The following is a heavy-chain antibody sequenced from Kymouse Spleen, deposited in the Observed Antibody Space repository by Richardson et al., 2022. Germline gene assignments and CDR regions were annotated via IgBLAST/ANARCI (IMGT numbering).Heavy chain of an antibody. CDR3: AREVLWFGAYFDL. V-gene: IGHV3-72*01. CDR2: TRNKANSYTT. Sequence: EVQLVESGGGLVQPGGSLRLSCAASGFTFSDHYMDWVRQAPGKGLEWVGRTRNKANSYTTEYAASVKGRFTISRDDSKNSLYLQMNSLKTEDTAVYYCAREVLWFGAYFDLWGRGTLVTVSS. CDR1: GFTFSDHY. J-gene: IGHJ2*01. D-gene: IGHD3-10*01.